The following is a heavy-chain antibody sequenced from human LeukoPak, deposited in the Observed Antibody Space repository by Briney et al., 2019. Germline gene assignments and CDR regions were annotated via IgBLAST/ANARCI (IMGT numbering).Heavy chain of an antibody. D-gene: IGHD3-22*01. Sequence: GGSLRLSCAASGFTFSSYAMSWVRQAPGKGLEWVSAISGSGGSTYYADSVKGRFTISRDNSKNTLYLQMNSLRAEDTAVYYCAKDPEEDYYDSSGYYSPFDYWGQGTLVTVSS. CDR3: AKDPEEDYYDSSGYYSPFDY. CDR2: ISGSGGST. V-gene: IGHV3-23*01. CDR1: GFTFSSYA. J-gene: IGHJ4*02.